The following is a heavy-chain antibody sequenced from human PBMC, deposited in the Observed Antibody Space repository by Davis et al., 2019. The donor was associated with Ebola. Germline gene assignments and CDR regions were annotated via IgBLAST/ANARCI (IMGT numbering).Heavy chain of an antibody. V-gene: IGHV1-2*02. D-gene: IGHD4-17*01. CDR1: GYTFTGYY. Sequence: ASVKVSCKASGYTFTGYYMHWVRQAPGQGLEWMGWLNPNSGGTGYAQKFQGRVTMTRNTSISTAYMELSSLRSEDTAVYYCARTDYGDYVAHYYYYGMDVWGQGTTVTVSS. CDR3: ARTDYGDYVAHYYYYGMDV. J-gene: IGHJ6*02. CDR2: LNPNSGGT.